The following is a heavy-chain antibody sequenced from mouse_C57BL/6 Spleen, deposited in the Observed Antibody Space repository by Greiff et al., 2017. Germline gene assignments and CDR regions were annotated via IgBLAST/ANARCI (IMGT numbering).Heavy chain of an antibody. CDR3: ARWDYDLTYDLGEMDY. Sequence: VQLQESDAELVKPGASVKISCKVSGYTFTDHTIHWMKQRPEQGLEWIGYIYPRDGSTKYNEKFKGKATLTADKSSSTDYMQLNSLTSEDSAVXFCARWDYDLTYDLGEMDYWGQGTSVTVSS. CDR2: IYPRDGST. CDR1: GYTFTDHT. J-gene: IGHJ4*01. D-gene: IGHD2-4*01. V-gene: IGHV1-78*01.